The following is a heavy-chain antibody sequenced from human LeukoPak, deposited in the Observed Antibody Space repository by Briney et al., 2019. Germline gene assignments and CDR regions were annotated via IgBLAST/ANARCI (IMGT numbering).Heavy chain of an antibody. CDR3: ASRLGAGGSSPNPGYYYYYMDV. D-gene: IGHD2-2*01. J-gene: IGHJ6*03. CDR1: GGTFSSYA. CDR2: IIPIFGTA. V-gene: IGHV1-69*05. Sequence: SVKVSCKASGGTFSSYAISWVRQAPGQGLEWMGGIIPIFGTANYAQKFQGRVTITTDESTSTAYMELSSLRSEDTAVYYCASRLGAGGSSPNPGYYYYYMDVWGKGTTVTVSS.